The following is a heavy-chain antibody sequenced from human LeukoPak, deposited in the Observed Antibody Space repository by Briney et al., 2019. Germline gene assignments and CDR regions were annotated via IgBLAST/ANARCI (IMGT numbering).Heavy chain of an antibody. CDR3: ARLPTFYYDSSGYHYDY. CDR1: GFTVSSNY. J-gene: IGHJ4*02. CDR2: IYSGGST. V-gene: IGHV3-53*01. D-gene: IGHD3-22*01. Sequence: GGSLRLSCAASGFTVSSNYMSWVRQAPGKGLEWVSVIYSGGSTYYADSVKGRFTISRDNSKNTLYLQMNSLRAEDTGVYFCARLPTFYYDSSGYHYDYWGQGTLVTVSS.